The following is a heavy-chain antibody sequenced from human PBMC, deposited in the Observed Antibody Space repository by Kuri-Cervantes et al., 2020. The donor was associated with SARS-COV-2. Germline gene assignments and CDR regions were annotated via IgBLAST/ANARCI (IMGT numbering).Heavy chain of an antibody. CDR2: INPNSGGT. CDR3: ARGMVRGLIQYYYYGMDV. J-gene: IGHJ6*02. Sequence: ASVKVSCKASGYTFTGYYMHWVRQAPGQGLEWMGWINPNSGGTNYAQKFQGWVTMTRDTSIGTVYMELSRLRSDDTAVYYCARGMVRGLIQYYYYGMDVWGQGTTVTVSS. V-gene: IGHV1-2*04. D-gene: IGHD3-10*01. CDR1: GYTFTGYY.